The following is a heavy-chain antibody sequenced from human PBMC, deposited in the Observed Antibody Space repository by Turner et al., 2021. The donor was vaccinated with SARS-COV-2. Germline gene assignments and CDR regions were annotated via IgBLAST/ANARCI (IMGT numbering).Heavy chain of an antibody. J-gene: IGHJ4*02. CDR2: ISYDGSNN. V-gene: IGHV3-30*18. Sequence: QVQLVESGGGVVQPWRSPRLSCAASGFTFSSYGMHWVRQAPGKGLEWVAVISYDGSNNHYADSVKGRFTISRDNSENTLYLQMNSLRVEDTAVYYCAKQISYYGSGSLYYFDYWGQGTLVTVSS. CDR1: GFTFSSYG. D-gene: IGHD3-10*01. CDR3: AKQISYYGSGSLYYFDY.